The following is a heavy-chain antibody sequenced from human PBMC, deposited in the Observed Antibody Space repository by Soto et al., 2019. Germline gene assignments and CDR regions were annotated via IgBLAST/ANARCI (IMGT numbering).Heavy chain of an antibody. V-gene: IGHV1-18*01. Sequence: VQLVQSGAEVKKPGASVKVSCKASGYMFISYGINWVRQAPGQGLEWMGWISAYNGNTKYAQNLQGRVTMTTDTSTSTAYMEMRSLRSDDTAVYYCVRDLDGSGSYYTDYWGPGTLVTVSS. CDR2: ISAYNGNT. D-gene: IGHD3-10*01. CDR3: VRDLDGSGSYYTDY. CDR1: GYMFISYG. J-gene: IGHJ4*02.